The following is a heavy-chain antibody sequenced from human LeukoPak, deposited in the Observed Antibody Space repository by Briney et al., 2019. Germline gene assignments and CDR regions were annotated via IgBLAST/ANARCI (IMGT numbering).Heavy chain of an antibody. CDR1: GGSFSGYY. J-gene: IGHJ4*02. V-gene: IGHV3-23*01. CDR2: VSGSGST. Sequence: ETLSLICAVYGGSFSGYYWSWVRQAPGKGLEWVSAVSGSGSTYYADSVKGRFTISRDNSKNTLYLQMNSLRAEDTAVYYCAKDSSSSGWVGPFDYWGQGTLVTVSS. CDR3: AKDSSSSGWVGPFDY. D-gene: IGHD6-19*01.